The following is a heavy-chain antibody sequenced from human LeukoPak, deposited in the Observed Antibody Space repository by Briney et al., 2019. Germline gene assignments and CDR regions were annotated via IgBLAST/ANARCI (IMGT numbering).Heavy chain of an antibody. CDR2: ISAYNGNT. CDR1: VYTFTSYG. Sequence: ASVTVSCKASVYTFTSYGISWVRQAPGQGLEWMGWISAYNGNTKYAQKLQDRVTMTTDTSTTTAYMEVRSLTSDDTAVYYCARGSAMAQKQLVRHFDSWGQGTLVIVSS. V-gene: IGHV1-18*01. CDR3: ARGSAMAQKQLVRHFDS. D-gene: IGHD6-6*01. J-gene: IGHJ4*02.